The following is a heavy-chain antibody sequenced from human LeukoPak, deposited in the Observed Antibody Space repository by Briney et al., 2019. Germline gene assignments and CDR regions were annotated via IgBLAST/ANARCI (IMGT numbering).Heavy chain of an antibody. CDR1: GFTFSSYA. V-gene: IGHV3-23*01. Sequence: GGSLRLSCAASGFTFSSYAMSWVRQAPGKGLEWVSAISGSGGSTYYADSVKGRFTISRDNSKNTLYLQMNSLRAEDTAVYYCARVGYELLWFGELPHFDYWGQGTLVTVSS. J-gene: IGHJ4*02. D-gene: IGHD3-10*01. CDR3: ARVGYELLWFGELPHFDY. CDR2: ISGSGGST.